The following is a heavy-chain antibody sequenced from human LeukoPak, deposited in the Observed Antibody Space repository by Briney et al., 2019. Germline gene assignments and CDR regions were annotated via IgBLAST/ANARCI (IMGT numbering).Heavy chain of an antibody. CDR1: GGSISSYY. D-gene: IGHD5-24*01. CDR2: IYYSGST. V-gene: IGHV4-59*08. Sequence: PSETLSLTCTVSGGSISSYYWSWIRQPPGKGLEWIGYIYYSGSTNYNPSLKSRVTISVDTSKNQFSLKLSSVTAADTAVYYCARHNSRWLQSPFDYWGQGTLVTVSS. J-gene: IGHJ4*02. CDR3: ARHNSRWLQSPFDY.